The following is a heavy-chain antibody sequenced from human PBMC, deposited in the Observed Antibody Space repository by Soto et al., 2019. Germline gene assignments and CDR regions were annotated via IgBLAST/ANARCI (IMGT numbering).Heavy chain of an antibody. D-gene: IGHD6-13*01. CDR3: ARGGFSSSYYLAY. CDR2: IMPFIDTA. V-gene: IGHV1-69*06. CDR1: ADTFGSYD. Sequence: ASVKVSCKASADTFGSYDINWVRQAPVQGLEWMGGIMPFIDTAAYAQKFQGRVRITADKSTNTAYMELSSLRSEDTAVYYCARGGFSSSYYLAYWGQGTIVTVSS. J-gene: IGHJ4*02.